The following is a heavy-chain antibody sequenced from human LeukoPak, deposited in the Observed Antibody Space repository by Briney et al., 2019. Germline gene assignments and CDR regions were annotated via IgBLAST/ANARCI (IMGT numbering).Heavy chain of an antibody. Sequence: ASVKVSCKASGYTFSSYEIIWVRQATGQGLEWMGWMNPNSGDTDYAQKFQGRVTMTRNISISTAYMELSSLRSEDTAVYYCARDGVQLWEPRGYFDYWGQGTLVTVSS. J-gene: IGHJ4*02. V-gene: IGHV1-8*01. CDR1: GYTFSSYE. CDR3: ARDGVQLWEPRGYFDY. D-gene: IGHD1-26*01. CDR2: MNPNSGDT.